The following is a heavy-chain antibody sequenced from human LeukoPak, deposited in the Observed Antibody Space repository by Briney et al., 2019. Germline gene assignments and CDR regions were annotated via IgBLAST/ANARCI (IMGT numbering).Heavy chain of an antibody. V-gene: IGHV3-9*01. CDR2: ISWNSGSI. CDR1: GNYW. J-gene: IGHJ4*02. D-gene: IGHD3-3*01. Sequence: GGSLRLSCAASGNYWMHWVRQAPGKGLEWVSGISWNSGSIGYADSVKGRFTISRDNAKNSLYLQMNSLRAEDTALYYCAKDIRGHYDFWSGYWDYWGQGTLVTVSS. CDR3: AKDIRGHYDFWSGYWDY.